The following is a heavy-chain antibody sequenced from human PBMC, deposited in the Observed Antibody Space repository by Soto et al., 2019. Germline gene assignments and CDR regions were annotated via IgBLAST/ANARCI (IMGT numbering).Heavy chain of an antibody. V-gene: IGHV3-23*01. Sequence: EVQLLDSGGGLVQPGGSLRLSCAASGFTFSGYALTWVRQAPGKGLEWVSAISGGGDATFYADSVKGRFTISRDNSKNTLYLQMNTLRAEDTAVYYCAIKVSGSTGRPYVWYFDLWGRGTLVTVSS. J-gene: IGHJ2*01. CDR2: ISGGGDAT. D-gene: IGHD3-10*01. CDR1: GFTFSGYA. CDR3: AIKVSGSTGRPYVWYFDL.